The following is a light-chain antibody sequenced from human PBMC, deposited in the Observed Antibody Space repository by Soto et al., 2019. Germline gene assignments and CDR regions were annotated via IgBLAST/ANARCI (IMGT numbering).Light chain of an antibody. J-gene: IGKJ5*01. CDR3: QQYNNWPPIT. CDR1: QSVAITY. CDR2: GAF. V-gene: IGKV3-20*01. Sequence: EIVLTQSPGTLSLSPGERATLSCRASQSVAITYLAWYQQKPGQAPRLLIYGAFKRATGIPDRFSGSGYGKEFTLTISRMEPEDFAVYYCQQYNNWPPITFGQGTRLEIK.